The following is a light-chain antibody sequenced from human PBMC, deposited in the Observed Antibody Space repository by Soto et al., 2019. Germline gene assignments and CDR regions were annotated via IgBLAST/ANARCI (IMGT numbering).Light chain of an antibody. J-gene: IGKJ3*01. CDR1: QFVSKS. V-gene: IGKV3-11*01. CDR3: QQRYTLFT. CDR2: DAS. Sequence: EIMLTQSPATLSLSPGERATLSCRASQFVSKSLSWYQQKPGQAPRLLIYDASDRITGIPDRFSGSGSGTDFTLTISSLEPEDSAVYYCQQRYTLFTFGPGTKVEIK.